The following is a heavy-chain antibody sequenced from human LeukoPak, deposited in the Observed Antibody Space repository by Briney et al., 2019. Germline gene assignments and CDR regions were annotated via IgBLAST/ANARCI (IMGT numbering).Heavy chain of an antibody. V-gene: IGHV1-2*02. J-gene: IGHJ3*02. CDR2: INPNSGGT. D-gene: IGHD5-18*01. CDR1: GYTFTSYY. Sequence: ASVKVSCKASGYTFTSYYMHWVRQAPGQGLEWMGWINPNSGGTNYAQKFQGRVTMTRDTSISTAYMELSRLRSDDTAVYYCARDGYSYGRAFDIWGQGTMVTVSS. CDR3: ARDGYSYGRAFDI.